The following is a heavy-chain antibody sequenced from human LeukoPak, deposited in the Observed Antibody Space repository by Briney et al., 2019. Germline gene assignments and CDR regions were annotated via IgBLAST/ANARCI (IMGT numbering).Heavy chain of an antibody. CDR3: ASSPNNYFQH. CDR2: IVSSSSTI. J-gene: IGHJ1*01. V-gene: IGHV3-48*04. CDR1: GFTFSSYA. D-gene: IGHD1/OR15-1a*01. Sequence: GGSLRLSCAASGFTFSSYAMSWVRQAPGKGLEWVSYIVSSSSTIYYADSVKGRFTISRDNAKNSLYLQMNSLRAEDTAVYYCASSPNNYFQHWGQGTLVTVSS.